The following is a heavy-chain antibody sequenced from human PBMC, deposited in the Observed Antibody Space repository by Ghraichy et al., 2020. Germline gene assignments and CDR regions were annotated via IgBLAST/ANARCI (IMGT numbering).Heavy chain of an antibody. J-gene: IGHJ6*02. CDR2: IWNDGSNE. D-gene: IGHD3-22*01. Sequence: GGSLRLSCAASGFIFSNYGMHWVRQAPGKGLEWVAVIWNDGSNEYHADSVKGRFTISRENSKNTLFLQMNSLRAEDTAVYYCARDPLDSSDSSGHSDYYFGMDVWGQGTTVTVSS. V-gene: IGHV3-33*01. CDR1: GFIFSNYG. CDR3: ARDPLDSSDSSGHSDYYFGMDV.